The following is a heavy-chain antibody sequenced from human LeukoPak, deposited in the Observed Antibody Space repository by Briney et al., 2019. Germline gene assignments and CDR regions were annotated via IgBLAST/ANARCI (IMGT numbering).Heavy chain of an antibody. J-gene: IGHJ4*02. CDR3: ARDRWKGPSYFDY. D-gene: IGHD1-1*01. CDR1: GGSISSGDYY. CDR2: IYYSGST. V-gene: IGHV4-30-4*01. Sequence: SETLSLTCTVSGGSISSGDYYWSWIRQPPGTGLEWIGYIYYSGSTYYNPSLKSRVTISVDTSKNQFSLKLSSVTAADTAVYYRARDRWKGPSYFDYWGQGTLVTVSS.